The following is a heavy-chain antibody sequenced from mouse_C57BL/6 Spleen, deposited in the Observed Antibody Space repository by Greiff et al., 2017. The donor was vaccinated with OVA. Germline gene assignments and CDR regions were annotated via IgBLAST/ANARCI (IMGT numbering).Heavy chain of an antibody. Sequence: QVQLQQSGPGLVQPSQSLSITCTVSGFSLTSYGVHWVRQSPGKGLEWLGVIWSGGSTDYNAAFISRLSISKDNSKSQVFFKMNSLQADDTAIYYCARGHYYGSYWYFDVWGTGTTVTVSS. CDR3: ARGHYYGSYWYFDV. J-gene: IGHJ1*03. CDR2: IWSGGST. CDR1: GFSLTSYG. V-gene: IGHV2-2*01. D-gene: IGHD1-1*01.